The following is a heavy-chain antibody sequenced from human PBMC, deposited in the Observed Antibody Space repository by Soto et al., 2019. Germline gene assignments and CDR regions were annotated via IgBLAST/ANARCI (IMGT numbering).Heavy chain of an antibody. CDR3: ARGRYFDSSGGCANY. D-gene: IGHD3-22*01. CDR1: GFIFDNYA. V-gene: IGHV3-23*01. Sequence: EVKLLESGGGLVPPGASARLSCITSGFIFDNYAMSWVRQSPGRGLEWVAAISGSGHATYYTQSVQGRFIISRDKSKKTVFLQMHNLTAEDTAVFYCARGRYFDSSGGCANYWGLGTLVTVSS. J-gene: IGHJ4*02. CDR2: ISGSGHAT.